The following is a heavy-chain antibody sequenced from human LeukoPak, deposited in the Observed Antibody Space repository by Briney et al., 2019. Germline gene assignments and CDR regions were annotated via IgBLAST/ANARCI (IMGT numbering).Heavy chain of an antibody. CDR3: AKDDRSGGYSYGSYYFDY. Sequence: PGGSLRLSCAASGFTFSSYAMSWVRQAPGKGLEWVSAISGSGGSTYYADSVKGRFTISRDNSKNTLYLQMNSLRAEDTAVYYCAKDDRSGGYSYGSYYFDYWSQGTLVTVSS. CDR2: ISGSGGST. V-gene: IGHV3-23*01. D-gene: IGHD5-18*01. J-gene: IGHJ4*02. CDR1: GFTFSSYA.